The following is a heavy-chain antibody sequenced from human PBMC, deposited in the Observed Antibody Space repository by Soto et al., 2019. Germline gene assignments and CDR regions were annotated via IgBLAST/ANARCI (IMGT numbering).Heavy chain of an antibody. Sequence: GSLRLSCVASRFTFTSYAMSWVRQAPGKGLEWVAAISASGGATIHADSVKGRLTISRDNSKNTLYLQMNSLRAEDTAVYYCAKDVEGGSLFRGAFDYWGQGTQVTVSS. CDR2: ISASGGAT. J-gene: IGHJ4*02. V-gene: IGHV3-23*01. CDR1: RFTFTSYA. D-gene: IGHD1-26*01. CDR3: AKDVEGGSLFRGAFDY.